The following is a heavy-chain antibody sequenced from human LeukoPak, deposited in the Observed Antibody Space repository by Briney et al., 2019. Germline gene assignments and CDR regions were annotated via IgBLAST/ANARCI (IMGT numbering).Heavy chain of an antibody. CDR2: IYTSGST. Sequence: ASETLSLTCTVSGDSISSGKYYWSWIRQPAGKGLEWIGRIYTSGSTNYNPSLKSRVTISVDTSKNQFSLKLSSVTAADTAVYYRARGRSYYNPHERFDIWGQGAMVTVSS. CDR1: GDSISSGKYY. J-gene: IGHJ3*02. CDR3: ARGRSYYNPHERFDI. D-gene: IGHD3-10*01. V-gene: IGHV4-61*02.